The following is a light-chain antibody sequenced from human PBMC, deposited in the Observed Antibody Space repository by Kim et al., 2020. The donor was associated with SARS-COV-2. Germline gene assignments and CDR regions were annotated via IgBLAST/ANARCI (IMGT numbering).Light chain of an antibody. CDR2: WAS. CDR3: QQYYSTPLT. Sequence: ATINCNSSQSVLYSSNNKNYLAWYQQKPGQPPKLLIYWASTRESGVPDRFSGSGSGTDFTLTISSLQAEDVAVYYCQQYYSTPLTFGPGTKVDIK. V-gene: IGKV4-1*01. CDR1: QSVLYSSNNKNY. J-gene: IGKJ3*01.